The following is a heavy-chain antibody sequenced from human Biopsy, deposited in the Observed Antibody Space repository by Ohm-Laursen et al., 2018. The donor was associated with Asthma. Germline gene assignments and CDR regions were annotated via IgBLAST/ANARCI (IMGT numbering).Heavy chain of an antibody. J-gene: IGHJ5*02. CDR3: ARTTYGDDGFDP. CDR2: IYYSGST. Sequence: SDTLSLTCTVSGGSINIGDYYWSWIRQHPVTDLEWIGYIYYSGSTYYNPSLKSRVSISLDTSKNQFSLSLTSVTAADTAVYYCARTTYGDDGFDPWGQGTLVTVSS. CDR1: GGSINIGDYY. V-gene: IGHV4-31*03. D-gene: IGHD4-17*01.